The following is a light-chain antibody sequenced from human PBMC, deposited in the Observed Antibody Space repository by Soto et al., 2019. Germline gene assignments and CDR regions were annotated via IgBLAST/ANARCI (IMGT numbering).Light chain of an antibody. J-gene: IGKJ1*01. Sequence: EIVLTQSPATLSLSPGETATLSCRASQNVSSYLAWFQQKPGQPPRLLIYDASIKAPGIPARFSGSGSGTDFTLTISRLEPEDSAVYYCHQRSNWPKTFGQGTKVEIK. V-gene: IGKV3-11*01. CDR1: QNVSSY. CDR3: HQRSNWPKT. CDR2: DAS.